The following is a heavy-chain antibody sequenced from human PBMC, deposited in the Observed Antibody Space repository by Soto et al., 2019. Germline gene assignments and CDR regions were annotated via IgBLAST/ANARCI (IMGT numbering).Heavy chain of an antibody. D-gene: IGHD3-22*01. J-gene: IGHJ5*02. V-gene: IGHV4-59*01. CDR3: ASGPTDSSGYLNWFDP. Sequence: SETLSLTCTVSGGSISSYYWSWIRQPPGKGLEWIGYIYYSGSTNYNPSLKSRVTISVDTSKNQFSLKLSSVTAADTAVYYCASGPTDSSGYLNWFDPWGQGTLVTVSS. CDR2: IYYSGST. CDR1: GGSISSYY.